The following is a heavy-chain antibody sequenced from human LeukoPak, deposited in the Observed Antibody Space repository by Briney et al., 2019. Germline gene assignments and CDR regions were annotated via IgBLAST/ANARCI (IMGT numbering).Heavy chain of an antibody. CDR2: IYHSGST. D-gene: IGHD5-18*01. Sequence: SETLSLTCTVSGYSISSGYYWGWIRQPPGKGLEWIGSIYHSGSTYYNPSLKSRVTISVDTSKNQFSLKLSSVTAADTAVYYCARGMKRLQLWLIKTRGAHFDYWGQGTLVTVSS. CDR3: ARGMKRLQLWLIKTRGAHFDY. V-gene: IGHV4-38-2*02. CDR1: GYSISSGYY. J-gene: IGHJ4*02.